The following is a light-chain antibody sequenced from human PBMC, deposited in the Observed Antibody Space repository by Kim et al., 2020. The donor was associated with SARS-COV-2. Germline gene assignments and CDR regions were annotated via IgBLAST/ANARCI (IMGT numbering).Light chain of an antibody. Sequence: QSVLTQPPSASGTPGQRVTISCSGSSSNIGINTINWYQHLPGTSPKLLIYVNNQRPSGIPDRFSGSRSGTSASLAISGLQSEDEAAYYCAAWDASLSRAVFGGGTQLTVL. V-gene: IGLV1-44*01. CDR2: VNN. J-gene: IGLJ3*02. CDR1: SSNIGINT. CDR3: AAWDASLSRAV.